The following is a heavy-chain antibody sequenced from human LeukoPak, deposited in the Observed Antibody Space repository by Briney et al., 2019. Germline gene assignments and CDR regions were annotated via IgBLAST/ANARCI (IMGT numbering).Heavy chain of an antibody. D-gene: IGHD2-21*01. V-gene: IGHV4-34*01. Sequence: PSETLSLTCAGYGVSFSSYFWTWIRQTPGKGLEWIGEINHSGTTNYNPSLKSRVTMSVDTSKDQFSLKLMSVTAADTGVYYCARRRKVVRAGFDYWGQGTRVIVSS. CDR1: GVSFSSYF. CDR3: ARRRKVVRAGFDY. J-gene: IGHJ4*02. CDR2: INHSGTT.